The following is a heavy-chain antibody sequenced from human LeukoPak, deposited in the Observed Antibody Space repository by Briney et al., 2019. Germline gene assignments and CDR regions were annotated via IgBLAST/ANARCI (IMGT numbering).Heavy chain of an antibody. CDR1: GFTFSSYG. Sequence: GGSLRLFCAASGFTFSSYGMHWVRQAPGKGLEWVAFIRYDGSNKYYADSVKGRFTISRDNSKNTLYLQMNSLRAEGTAVYYCAKVKRVATTDEHWGQGTLVTVSS. D-gene: IGHD5-12*01. V-gene: IGHV3-30*02. CDR2: IRYDGSNK. CDR3: AKVKRVATTDEH. J-gene: IGHJ4*02.